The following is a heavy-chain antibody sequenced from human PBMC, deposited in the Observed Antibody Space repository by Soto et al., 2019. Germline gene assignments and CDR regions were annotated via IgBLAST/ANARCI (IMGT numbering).Heavy chain of an antibody. CDR3: ARRSGIAAAGIYYYGLDV. D-gene: IGHD6-13*01. J-gene: IGHJ6*02. V-gene: IGHV1-8*01. CDR1: GYTLTSYD. Sequence: ASVKVSCKASGYTLTSYDINWVRQATGQGLEWMGWMNPNSGNTGYAQKFQGRVTMTRDTSTSTAYMELSSLRSEDTAVYYCARRSGIAAAGIYYYGLDVWGQGTTVTVSS. CDR2: MNPNSGNT.